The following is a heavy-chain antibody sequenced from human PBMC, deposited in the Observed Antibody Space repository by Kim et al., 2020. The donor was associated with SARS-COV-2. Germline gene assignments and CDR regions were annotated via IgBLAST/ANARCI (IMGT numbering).Heavy chain of an antibody. D-gene: IGHD3-22*01. Sequence: RFTISRDDSKNTLYLQMNSLKTEDTAVYYCTTASMHYYDSSGYYWRSIDYWGQGTLVTVSS. V-gene: IGHV3-15*01. CDR3: TTASMHYYDSSGYYWRSIDY. J-gene: IGHJ4*02.